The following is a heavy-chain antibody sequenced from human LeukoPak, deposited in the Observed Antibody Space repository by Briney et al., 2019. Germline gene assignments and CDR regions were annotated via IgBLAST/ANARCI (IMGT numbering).Heavy chain of an antibody. J-gene: IGHJ4*02. CDR2: IYYSGST. CDR1: GGSISSSSYY. D-gene: IGHD3-22*01. V-gene: IGHV4-39*01. CDR3: AVNYYDSSGYYFDY. Sequence: PSETLSLTCTVSGGSISSSSYYWGWIRQPPGKGLEWMGSIYYSGSTYYNPSLKSRVTIFVDTSKNQFSLKLSSVTAADTAVYYCAVNYYDSSGYYFDYWGQGTLVTVSS.